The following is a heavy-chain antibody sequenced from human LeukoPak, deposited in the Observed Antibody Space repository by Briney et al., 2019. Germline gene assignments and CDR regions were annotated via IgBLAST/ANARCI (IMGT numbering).Heavy chain of an antibody. J-gene: IGHJ4*02. Sequence: GGSLRLSCEASGFTLTDNWMSWVRQAPGKGLEWLANIKQDGSVKYYVDSVKGRFTISRDNAKNSLYLQMNSLRAEDTAVYYCASNSGSYYVVPYYFDYWGQGTLVTVSS. CDR3: ASNSGSYYVVPYYFDY. D-gene: IGHD1-26*01. CDR1: GFTLTDNW. V-gene: IGHV3-7*03. CDR2: IKQDGSVK.